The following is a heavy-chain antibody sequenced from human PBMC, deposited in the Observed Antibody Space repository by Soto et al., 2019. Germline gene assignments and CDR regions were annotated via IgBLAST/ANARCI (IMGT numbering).Heavy chain of an antibody. D-gene: IGHD1-26*01. V-gene: IGHV4-31*03. CDR3: ARVGVGIVGATTPRYFDY. Sequence: SETLSLTCTVSGGSISSGGYYWSWIRQHPGKGLEWIGYIYYSGSTYYNPSLKSRVTISVDTSKNQFSLKLSSVTAADTAVYYCARVGVGIVGATTPRYFDYWGQGTLVTVSS. J-gene: IGHJ4*02. CDR2: IYYSGST. CDR1: GGSISSGGYY.